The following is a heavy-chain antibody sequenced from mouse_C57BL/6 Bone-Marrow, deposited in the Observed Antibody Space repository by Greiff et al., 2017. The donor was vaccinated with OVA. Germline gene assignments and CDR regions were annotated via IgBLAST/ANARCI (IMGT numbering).Heavy chain of an antibody. CDR2: INPSTGGT. V-gene: IGHV1-42*01. CDR1: GYSFTGYY. D-gene: IGHD4-1*02. J-gene: IGHJ2*01. Sequence: LVESGPELVKPGASVKISCKASGYSFTGYYMNWVKQSPEKSLEWIGEINPSTGGTTYNQKFKAKATLTVDKSSSTAYMQLKSLTSEDSAVYYCASNWDYFDYWGQGTTLTVSS. CDR3: ASNWDYFDY.